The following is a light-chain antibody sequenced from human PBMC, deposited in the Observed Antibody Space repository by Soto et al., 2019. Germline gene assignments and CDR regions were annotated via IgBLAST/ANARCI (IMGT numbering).Light chain of an antibody. CDR1: SSDVGSYNL. Sequence: QSALTQPASVSGSPGQSITISCTGTSSDVGSYNLVSWYQQYPGKAPKLMIYEGSKRPSGVSNRFSGSKSGNTASLTISGLQAEDEADYYCCSYAGETTLVFGGGTKLTAL. V-gene: IGLV2-23*01. J-gene: IGLJ2*01. CDR2: EGS. CDR3: CSYAGETTLV.